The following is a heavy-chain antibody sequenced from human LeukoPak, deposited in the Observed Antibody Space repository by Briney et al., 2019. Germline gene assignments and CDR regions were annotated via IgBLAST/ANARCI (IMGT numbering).Heavy chain of an antibody. CDR1: GFTFDDYA. Sequence: GRSLRLSCAASGFTFDDYAMPWVRQAPGKGLEWVSGISWNSGSIGYADSVKGRFTISRDNAKNSLYLQMNSLRAEDTALYYCAAIAVAGTYYFDYWGQGTLVTVSS. CDR3: AAIAVAGTYYFDY. D-gene: IGHD6-19*01. V-gene: IGHV3-9*01. CDR2: ISWNSGSI. J-gene: IGHJ4*02.